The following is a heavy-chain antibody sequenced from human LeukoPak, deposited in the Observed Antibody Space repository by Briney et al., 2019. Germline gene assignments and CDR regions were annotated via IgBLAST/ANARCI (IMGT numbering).Heavy chain of an antibody. Sequence: PSETLSLTCTVSGGSINGYYWSWIRQPPGKGLEWIGYVYYSASTNYSPSLKSRVTIPVDTSRKQFSLRLSSVTAAETAVYYCARGIMTTVPTFDYWGQGTLVTVSS. CDR1: GGSINGYY. D-gene: IGHD4-17*01. CDR3: ARGIMTTVPTFDY. CDR2: VYYSAST. V-gene: IGHV4-59*01. J-gene: IGHJ4*02.